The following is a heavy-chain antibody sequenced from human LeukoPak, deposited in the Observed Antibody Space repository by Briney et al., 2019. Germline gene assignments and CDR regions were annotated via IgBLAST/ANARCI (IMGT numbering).Heavy chain of an antibody. J-gene: IGHJ4*02. Sequence: GGSLRLSCAASGFTFSSYGMHWVRQAPGKGLEWVAFIRYDGSNKYYADSVKGRFTISRDNSKNTLYLQMNSLRAEDTAVYYCAKDQGDLWVAAAKQKPKCFDYWGQGTLVTVSS. CDR2: IRYDGSNK. CDR1: GFTFSSYG. V-gene: IGHV3-30*02. CDR3: AKDQGDLWVAAAKQKPKCFDY. D-gene: IGHD6-13*01.